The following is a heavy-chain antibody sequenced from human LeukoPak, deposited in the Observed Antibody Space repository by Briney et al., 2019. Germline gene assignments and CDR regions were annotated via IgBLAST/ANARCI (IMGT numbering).Heavy chain of an antibody. Sequence: PGGSLRLSCAASGFTFSSYWMSWVRQAPGKGLEWVANIKQDGSEKYYVDSVKGRFTISRDNAKNSLYLQMNSLRAEDTAVYYCARGADIVVMVAAPDYWGQGTLVTVSS. D-gene: IGHD2-15*01. CDR1: GFTFSSYW. V-gene: IGHV3-7*01. CDR2: IKQDGSEK. CDR3: ARGADIVVMVAAPDY. J-gene: IGHJ4*02.